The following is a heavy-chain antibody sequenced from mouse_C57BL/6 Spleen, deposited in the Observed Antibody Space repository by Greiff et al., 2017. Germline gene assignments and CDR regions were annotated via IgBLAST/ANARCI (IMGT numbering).Heavy chain of an antibody. CDR3: AREGGYFDY. Sequence: QVQLQQPGAELVRPGSSVKLSCKAPGYTFTSYWMDWVKQRPGQGLEWIGNIYPSDSETHYNQKFKDKATLTVDKSSSTAYMQLSSLTSEDSAVYDCAREGGYFDYWGQGTPLTVSS. V-gene: IGHV1-61*01. CDR2: IYPSDSET. J-gene: IGHJ2*01. CDR1: GYTFTSYW.